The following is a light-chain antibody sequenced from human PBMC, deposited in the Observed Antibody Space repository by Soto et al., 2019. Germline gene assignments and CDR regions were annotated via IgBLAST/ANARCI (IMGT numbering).Light chain of an antibody. CDR2: GAS. Sequence: EIVMTQSPATLSVSPGERATLSCRASQSVSSNLAWYQQKPGQAPRLLIYGASTRATGIPARFSGSGSGTEFTLTISSLQSEYFAVYYCQQYNNWPWMFGQGTKVEIK. CDR3: QQYNNWPWM. V-gene: IGKV3-15*01. CDR1: QSVSSN. J-gene: IGKJ1*01.